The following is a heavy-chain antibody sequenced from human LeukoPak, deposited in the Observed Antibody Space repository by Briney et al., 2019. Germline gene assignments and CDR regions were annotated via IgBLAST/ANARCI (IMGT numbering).Heavy chain of an antibody. CDR2: INPNSGGT. CDR3: ASEGTLAAAGTDNWFDP. CDR1: GYTFTGYY. D-gene: IGHD6-13*01. Sequence: ASVKVSCKASGYTFTGYYMHWVRQAPGQGLEWMGWINPNSGGTNYAQKFQGRVTMTRDTSISTAYMELSRLRSDDTAVYYCASEGTLAAAGTDNWFDPWGQGTLVTVSS. J-gene: IGHJ5*02. V-gene: IGHV1-2*02.